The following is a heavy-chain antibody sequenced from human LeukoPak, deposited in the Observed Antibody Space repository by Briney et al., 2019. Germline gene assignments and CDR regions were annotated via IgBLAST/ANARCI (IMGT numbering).Heavy chain of an antibody. Sequence: GGSLRLSCAASGFTVSSNYMSWVRQAPGKGLEWVSVIYSGGSTYYADSVKGRFTISRDRSKNTLYLQMNSLRAEDTAVYYCAREAPSGYDYLDYWGQGTLVTVSS. CDR2: IYSGGST. CDR3: AREAPSGYDYLDY. J-gene: IGHJ4*02. V-gene: IGHV3-53*01. D-gene: IGHD5-12*01. CDR1: GFTVSSNY.